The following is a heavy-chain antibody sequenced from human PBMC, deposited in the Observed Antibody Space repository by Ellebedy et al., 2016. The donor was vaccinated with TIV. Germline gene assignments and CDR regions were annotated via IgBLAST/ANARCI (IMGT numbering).Heavy chain of an antibody. V-gene: IGHV3-7*01. CDR1: GFTFSSYW. CDR2: IKQDGSEK. J-gene: IGHJ6*02. CDR3: AAGPGYYGMDV. Sequence: GESLKISXAASGFTFSSYWMSWVRQAPGKGLEWVANIKQDGSEKYYVDSVKGRFTISRDNAKNSLYLQMNSLRAEDTAVYYCAAGPGYYGMDVWGQGTTVTVSS.